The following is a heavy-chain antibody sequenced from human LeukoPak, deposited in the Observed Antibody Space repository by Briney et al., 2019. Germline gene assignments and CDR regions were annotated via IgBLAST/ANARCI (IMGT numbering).Heavy chain of an antibody. CDR1: GYSFTSYW. J-gene: IGHJ2*01. V-gene: IGHV5-51*01. D-gene: IGHD6-19*01. CDR3: ARLVAVAGTEWYSDL. Sequence: GESLKISCKGSGYSFTSYWIGWVRQMPGKGLEWMGIIYPGDSDTRYSPSFQGQVTISADKSISTAYLQWSSLKASDTAMYYCARLVAVAGTEWYSDLWGRGTLVTVSS. CDR2: IYPGDSDT.